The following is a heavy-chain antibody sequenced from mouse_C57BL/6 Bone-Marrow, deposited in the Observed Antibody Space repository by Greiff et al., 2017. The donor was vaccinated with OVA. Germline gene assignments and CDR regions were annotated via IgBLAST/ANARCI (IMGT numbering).Heavy chain of an antibody. CDR2: INPNNGGT. CDR3: AREGAWFAY. Sequence: EVQLQQSGPELVKPGASVKISCEASGYTFTDYYMNWVKQSHGKSLEWIGDINPNNGGTSYNQKFKGKATLTVDKSSSTAYMELRSLTSEDSAVYYCAREGAWFAYWGQGTLVTVSA. V-gene: IGHV1-26*01. CDR1: GYTFTDYY. J-gene: IGHJ3*01.